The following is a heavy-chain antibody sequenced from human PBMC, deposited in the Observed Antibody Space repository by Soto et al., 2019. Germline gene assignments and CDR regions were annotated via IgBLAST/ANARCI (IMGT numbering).Heavy chain of an antibody. CDR2: INHSGST. CDR1: GGSFSGYY. J-gene: IGHJ3*02. CDR3: ARAGRDFWSGYYAFDI. D-gene: IGHD3-3*01. V-gene: IGHV4-34*01. Sequence: QVQLQQWGAGLLKPSETLSLTCAVYGGSFSGYYWSWIRQPPGKGLEWIGEINHSGSTNYNPSLKSRVTLSVDTSKYHFRLMRSSLTAADTAVYYWARAGRDFWSGYYAFDIWGQGTMVTVSS.